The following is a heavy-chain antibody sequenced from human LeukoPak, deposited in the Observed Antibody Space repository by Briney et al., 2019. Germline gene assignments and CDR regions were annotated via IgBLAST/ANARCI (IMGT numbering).Heavy chain of an antibody. CDR2: MNPNSGNT. CDR1: GYTFTSYD. CDR3: ARDGDYGDYNAFDI. J-gene: IGHJ3*02. Sequence: GASVKVSCKASGYTFTSYDINWVRQAIGQGLEWMGWMNPNSGNTGYAQKFQGRVTMTRNTSISTAYMELSSLRSEDTAVYYCARDGDYGDYNAFDIWGQGTMVTVSS. D-gene: IGHD4-17*01. V-gene: IGHV1-8*01.